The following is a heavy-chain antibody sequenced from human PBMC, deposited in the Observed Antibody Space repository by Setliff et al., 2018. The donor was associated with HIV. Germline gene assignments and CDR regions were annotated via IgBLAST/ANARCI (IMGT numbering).Heavy chain of an antibody. CDR3: ARGMDYYGTSGYYQYYFDY. D-gene: IGHD3-22*01. V-gene: IGHV1-2*04. J-gene: IGHJ4*02. Sequence: ASVKVSCKASGYSFTDYYIHWVRQAPGQGLEWMGWINPRSDGTNYAQKFQGWITMTRDTSISTAYMELSRLRSDDTAVYYCARGMDYYGTSGYYQYYFDYWGQGTRVTVSS. CDR2: INPRSDGT. CDR1: GYSFTDYY.